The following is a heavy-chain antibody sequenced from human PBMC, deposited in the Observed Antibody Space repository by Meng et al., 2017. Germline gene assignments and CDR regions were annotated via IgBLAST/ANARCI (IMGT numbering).Heavy chain of an antibody. CDR3: ARGPTTMAHDFDY. D-gene: IGHD4-11*01. J-gene: IGHJ4*02. Sequence: QGRLQQWGAGLLTPWDTLPRTCAVYGGSFSGYYWSWIRQPPGKGLEWIGEINHRGSTNYNPSLQRRVTITVDTSENQFSLKLSSVTAADTAVYYCARGPTTMAHDFDYWGQGTLVTVSS. V-gene: IGHV4-34*01. CDR1: GGSFSGYY. CDR2: INHRGST.